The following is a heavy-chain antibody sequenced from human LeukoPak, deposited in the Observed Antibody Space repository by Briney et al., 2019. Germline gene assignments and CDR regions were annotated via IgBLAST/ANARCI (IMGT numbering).Heavy chain of an antibody. Sequence: GRSLRLSCAASGFTFSSYGMHWVRQAPGKGLVWVSRINTDGSSTSYADSVKGRFTISRDNAKNTLYLQMNSLRAEDTAVYYCAGDFNWGYYDTPSPEYFQHWGQGTLVTVSS. CDR3: AGDFNWGYYDTPSPEYFQH. V-gene: IGHV3-74*01. J-gene: IGHJ1*01. D-gene: IGHD3-22*01. CDR2: INTDGSST. CDR1: GFTFSSYG.